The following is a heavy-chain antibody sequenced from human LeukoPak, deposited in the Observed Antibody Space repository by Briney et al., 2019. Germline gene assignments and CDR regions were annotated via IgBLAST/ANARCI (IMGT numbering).Heavy chain of an antibody. CDR1: GGSISSYY. J-gene: IGHJ4*02. CDR3: AGSYSGSYYEPFDY. D-gene: IGHD1-26*01. Sequence: SETLSLTCTVSGGSISSYYGRWVRQPAGKGREWIGRIYTSGSTKYNTSLKSRVTMPVGPSKKQFSLKMGSVTAADPARHFFAGSYSGSYYEPFDYWGQGTRVTVSS. CDR2: IYTSGST. V-gene: IGHV4-4*07.